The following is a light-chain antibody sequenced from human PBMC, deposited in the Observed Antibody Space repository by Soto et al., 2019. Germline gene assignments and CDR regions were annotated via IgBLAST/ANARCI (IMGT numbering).Light chain of an antibody. CDR2: SNN. CDR3: AAWDDSLNGV. CDR1: SSNIGGNT. J-gene: IGLJ1*01. V-gene: IGLV1-44*01. Sequence: QSVLTQPPSASGTPGQRVTISCSGSSSNIGGNTVNWYQQLPGTAPKLLIYSNNQRPSGVPDRFSGSKSGTSASLAISGLQSEEEADYYCAAWDDSLNGVFGTGTKLTVL.